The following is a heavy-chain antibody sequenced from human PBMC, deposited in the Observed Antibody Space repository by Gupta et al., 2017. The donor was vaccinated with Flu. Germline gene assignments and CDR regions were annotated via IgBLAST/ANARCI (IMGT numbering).Heavy chain of an antibody. V-gene: IGHV3-21*01. D-gene: IGHD1-1*01. Sequence: SMNWVRQDPGKGLEWVSSISDRSKDINYADSGKGRFTISRDNAKNSLYLQMNSLRAEDTALYYCARLREGGTGFIDYWGQGILVTVSS. CDR3: ARLREGGTGFIDY. CDR2: ISDRSKDI. J-gene: IGHJ4*02. CDR1: S.